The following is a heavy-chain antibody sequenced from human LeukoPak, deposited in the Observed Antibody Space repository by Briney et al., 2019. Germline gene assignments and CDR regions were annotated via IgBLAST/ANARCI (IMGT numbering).Heavy chain of an antibody. J-gene: IGHJ3*02. CDR3: ARDGRYSYGHDAFDI. D-gene: IGHD5-18*01. CDR1: GFTVSSNY. Sequence: GGSLRLSCAASGFTVSSNYMSWVRQAPGKGLEWVSVIYSGGSTYYADSVKGRFTISRDNSKNTLYLQMNSLRAEDTAVYYCARDGRYSYGHDAFDIWGQGTIVTVSS. V-gene: IGHV3-53*01. CDR2: IYSGGST.